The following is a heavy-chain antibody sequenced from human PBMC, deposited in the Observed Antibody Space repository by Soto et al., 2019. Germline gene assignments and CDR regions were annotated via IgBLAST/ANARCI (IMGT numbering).Heavy chain of an antibody. CDR3: ARDHCGGDCTTD. V-gene: IGHV3-30-3*01. CDR1: GFTFSSYA. J-gene: IGHJ4*02. CDR2: ISYDGSNK. Sequence: QVQLVESGGGVVQPGRSLRLSCAASGFTFSSYAMHWVRQAPGKGLEWVAVISYDGSNKYYADSVKGRFTISRDNSKNTLYLQMNSLRAEDTAVYYCARDHCGGDCTTDWGQGTLVTVSS. D-gene: IGHD2-21*02.